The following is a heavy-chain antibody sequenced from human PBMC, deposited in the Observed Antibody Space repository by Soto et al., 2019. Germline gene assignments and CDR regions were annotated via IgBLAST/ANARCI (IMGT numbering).Heavy chain of an antibody. CDR1: GFTFTSSA. J-gene: IGHJ3*02. D-gene: IGHD2-8*02. CDR2: IVVGSGNT. V-gene: IGHV1-58*02. Sequence: QMQLVQSGPEVKKPGTSVKVSCKASGFTFTSSAMQWVRQARGQRLEWIGWIVVGSGNTNYAQKFQERVTITRDMATSTAYKEPGRLRSEDTAVYFWGADPLVHPHNAFDIWGQGTMVTVSS. CDR3: GADPLVHPHNAFDI.